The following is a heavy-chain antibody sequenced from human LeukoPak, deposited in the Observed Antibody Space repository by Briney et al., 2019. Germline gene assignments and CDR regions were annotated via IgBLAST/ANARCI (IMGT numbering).Heavy chain of an antibody. CDR2: IIPIFGTA. Sequence: SVKVSCKASGGTFSSYAISWVRQAPGQGLEWMGGIIPIFGTANYAQKFQGRVTITADKSTSTAYMELSSLRSEDAAVYYCAMPDYWSGGSCHHDAFDIWGQGTMVTVSS. J-gene: IGHJ3*02. V-gene: IGHV1-69*06. CDR1: GGTFSSYA. CDR3: AMPDYWSGGSCHHDAFDI. D-gene: IGHD2-15*01.